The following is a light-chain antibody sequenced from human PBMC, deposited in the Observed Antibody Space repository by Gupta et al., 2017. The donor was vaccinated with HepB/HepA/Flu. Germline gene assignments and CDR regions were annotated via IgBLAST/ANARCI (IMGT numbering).Light chain of an antibody. CDR1: QGISSW. CDR2: AVS. Sequence: DSQMTQSPSSVSASVGDRVTITCRASQGISSWLAWYQQKPGKAPKLLIYAVSRVKSGIPSRFSGSGSGTDFTLTISSLQPEDFAQYYCQQCDSFPITFGRGTRLEMK. V-gene: IGKV1-12*01. CDR3: QQCDSFPIT. J-gene: IGKJ4*01.